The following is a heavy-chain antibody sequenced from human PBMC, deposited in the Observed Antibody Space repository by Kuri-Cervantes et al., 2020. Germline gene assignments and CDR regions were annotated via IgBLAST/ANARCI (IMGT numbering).Heavy chain of an antibody. CDR1: GFIFTTYS. V-gene: IGHV3-21*01. D-gene: IGHD6-13*01. CDR3: ARDAAADTLGY. CDR2: ISGTSSHT. Sequence: GESLKISCAASGFIFTTYSMNWVRQAPGKGLEWVSSISGTSSHTFYADSVKGRFTISRDNAKNSLYLQMNSLRAEDTAVYYCARDAAADTLGYWGQGTLVTVSS. J-gene: IGHJ4*02.